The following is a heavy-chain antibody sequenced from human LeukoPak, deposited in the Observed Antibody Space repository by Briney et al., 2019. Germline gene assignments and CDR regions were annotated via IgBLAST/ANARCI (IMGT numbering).Heavy chain of an antibody. Sequence: PSETLSLTCNVSGGSISTTTNSWGWAWIRQRPTKGLEWIGSIYYGGSPYYTSSLKSRVTISVDTSKNQFSLNLRSVTAADTAVYFCARAVRGWYQREISYYSSNMDVWGKGTTVTASS. V-gene: IGHV4-39*07. D-gene: IGHD6-19*01. J-gene: IGHJ6*03. CDR1: GGSISTTTNS. CDR3: ARAVRGWYQREISYYSSNMDV. CDR2: IYYGGSP.